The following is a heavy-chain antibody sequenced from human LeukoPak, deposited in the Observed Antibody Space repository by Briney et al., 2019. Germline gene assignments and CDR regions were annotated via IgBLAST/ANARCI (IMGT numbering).Heavy chain of an antibody. V-gene: IGHV1-24*01. J-gene: IGHJ4*02. CDR3: ATDNDSSGWYFPAN. CDR1: GYTLTELS. Sequence: ASLKLSCKVSGYTLTELSIHWVRQAPGKGLEWMGGFDPEDAETIYAQTLPGRVTITEDTSTDTAYIELRSLRSEDPAVYYCATDNDSSGWYFPANWGQGTLVTVSS. D-gene: IGHD6-19*01. CDR2: FDPEDAET.